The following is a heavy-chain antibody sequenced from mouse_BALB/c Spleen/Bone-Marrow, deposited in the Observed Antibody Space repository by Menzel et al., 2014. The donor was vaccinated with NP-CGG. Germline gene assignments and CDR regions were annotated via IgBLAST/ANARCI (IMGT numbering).Heavy chain of an antibody. CDR2: IWAGGST. D-gene: IGHD2-2*01. J-gene: IGHJ4*01. CDR3: ARDRGFGYDRTMDY. V-gene: IGHV2-9*02. CDR1: GFSLTSYG. Sequence: VMLVESGPGLVAPSQSLSITCTVSGFSLTSYGVHWVRQPPGKGLEWLGVIWAGGSTNYNSALMSRLSISKDNSKGQVFLKMNSLQTDDTAMYFCARDRGFGYDRTMDYWGQGTSVTVSS.